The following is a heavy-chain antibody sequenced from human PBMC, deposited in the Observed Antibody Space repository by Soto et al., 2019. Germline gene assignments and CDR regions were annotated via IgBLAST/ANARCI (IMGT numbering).Heavy chain of an antibody. CDR1: GFTFSSYA. Sequence: PGGSLRLSCAASGFTFSSYAMHWVRQAPGKGLEWVAVISYDGSNKYYADSVKGRFTISRDNSKNTLYLQMNSLRAEDTAVYYCARDGGGGYYYYGMDVWGQGTTVTVSS. J-gene: IGHJ6*02. D-gene: IGHD2-15*01. CDR3: ARDGGGGYYYYGMDV. V-gene: IGHV3-30-3*01. CDR2: ISYDGSNK.